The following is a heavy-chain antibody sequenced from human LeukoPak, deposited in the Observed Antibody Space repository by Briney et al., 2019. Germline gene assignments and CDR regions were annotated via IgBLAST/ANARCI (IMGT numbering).Heavy chain of an antibody. CDR2: IKQDGSET. CDR1: GFSFSGYW. Sequence: GGSLRLSCAASGFSFSGYWMTWVRQAPGKGLEWVANIKQDGSETSYVTSVRGRFTISRDNAKHSLYLQMNNLRVEDTAVYFCAREEVKSFDNWGQGTLVTVSS. CDR3: AREEVKSFDN. J-gene: IGHJ4*02. V-gene: IGHV3-7*03.